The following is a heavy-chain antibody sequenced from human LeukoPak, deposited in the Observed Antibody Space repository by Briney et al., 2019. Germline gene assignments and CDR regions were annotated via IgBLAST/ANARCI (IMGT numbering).Heavy chain of an antibody. Sequence: GGSLRLSCAASGFTFSSYWMSWVRQAPGKGLEWVANIKQDGSEKYYVDSVKGRFTISRDNSKNTLYLQMNSLRAEDTAVYYCAEISGLYSSSWYSPYFDYWGQGTLVTVSS. J-gene: IGHJ4*02. CDR1: GFTFSSYW. V-gene: IGHV3-7*03. D-gene: IGHD6-13*01. CDR3: AEISGLYSSSWYSPYFDY. CDR2: IKQDGSEK.